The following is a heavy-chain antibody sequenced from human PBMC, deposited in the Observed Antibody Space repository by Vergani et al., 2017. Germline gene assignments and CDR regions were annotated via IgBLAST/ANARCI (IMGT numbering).Heavy chain of an antibody. CDR3: AKGDWNYGYYFDY. J-gene: IGHJ4*02. D-gene: IGHD1-7*01. CDR2: ISGSGGST. Sequence: EVQLLESGGGLVQPGGSLRLSCAASVFTFSSYAMSWVRQAPGKGLEWVSAISGSGGSTYYADSVKGRFTISRDNSKNTLYLQMNSLRAEDTAVYYCAKGDWNYGYYFDYWGQGTLVTVSS. CDR1: VFTFSSYA. V-gene: IGHV3-23*01.